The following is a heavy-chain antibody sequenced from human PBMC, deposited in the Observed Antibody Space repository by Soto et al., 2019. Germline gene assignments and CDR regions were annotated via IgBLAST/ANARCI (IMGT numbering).Heavy chain of an antibody. Sequence: QVQLVESGGGVVQPGRSLRLSCSASGFIFGTYGMDWVRQAPGKGLEWVALISYDGNKEFYADSVKGRFTISRDNSRNTLYLHMNSLKPEDTAMYYCAKETATSVDYYYFYGLDVCGPGTTVSVSS. CDR2: ISYDGNKE. V-gene: IGHV3-30*18. CDR3: AKETATSVDYYYFYGLDV. CDR1: GFIFGTYG. J-gene: IGHJ6*02. D-gene: IGHD1-1*01.